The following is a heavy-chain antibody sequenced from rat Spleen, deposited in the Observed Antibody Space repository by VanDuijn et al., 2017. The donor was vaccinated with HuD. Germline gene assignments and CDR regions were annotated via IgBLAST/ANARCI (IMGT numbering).Heavy chain of an antibody. V-gene: IGHV5S13*01. CDR3: SPLPGRNLYS. CDR2: ITNGDGHT. CDR1: GFTYSNYV. J-gene: IGHJ2*01. Sequence: EVQLVESGGGLVQPGRSLKLSCAASGFTYSNYVMAWFRQAPTKGLEWVASITNGDGHTYYLDSVQGRFTISRDNAKNTLYLQMNSLRSEDTATYYCSPLPGRNLYSWGQGVMVTVSS. D-gene: IGHD1-4*01.